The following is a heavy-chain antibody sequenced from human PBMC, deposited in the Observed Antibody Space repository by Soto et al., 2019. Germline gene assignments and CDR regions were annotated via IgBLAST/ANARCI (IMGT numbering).Heavy chain of an antibody. Sequence: ASVKVSCKASGYTFTSYDINWVRQATGQGLEWMGWMNPNSGNTGYAQKFQGRVTMTMNTSIRTAYMELSSLRSEDTAVYYCARGGTEKLRFLELFSYYYYYMDVWGKGTTVTVSS. V-gene: IGHV1-8*01. J-gene: IGHJ6*03. D-gene: IGHD3-3*01. CDR3: ARGGTEKLRFLELFSYYYYYMDV. CDR2: MNPNSGNT. CDR1: GYTFTSYD.